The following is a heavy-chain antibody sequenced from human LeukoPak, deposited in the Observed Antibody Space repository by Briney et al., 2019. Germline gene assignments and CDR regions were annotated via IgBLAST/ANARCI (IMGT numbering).Heavy chain of an antibody. D-gene: IGHD3-22*01. V-gene: IGHV4-59*01. CDR1: GGSISSYY. CDR2: IYYSGST. J-gene: IGHJ3*02. Sequence: KPSETLSLTCTVSGGSISSYYWSWIRQPPGKGLEWIGYIYYSGSTNYNPSLKSRVTISVDTSKNQFSLKLSSVTAADTAVYYCATSYDRILFDIWGQGTMVTVSS. CDR3: ATSYDRILFDI.